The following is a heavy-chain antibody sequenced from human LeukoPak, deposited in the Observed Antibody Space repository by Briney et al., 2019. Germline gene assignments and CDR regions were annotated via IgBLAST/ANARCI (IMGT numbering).Heavy chain of an antibody. CDR2: ISYIGST. V-gene: IGHV4-59*11. Sequence: PSETLSLTCAVSDDSFSSHYWTWIRQPPGKGLEWIGYISYIGSTNYNPSLKSRVTISIDTSKNQFSLKLSSVTAAVTAVYYCARRAVGYSSGWYYFDYWGQGTLVTVSS. J-gene: IGHJ4*02. CDR3: ARRAVGYSSGWYYFDY. CDR1: DDSFSSHY. D-gene: IGHD6-19*01.